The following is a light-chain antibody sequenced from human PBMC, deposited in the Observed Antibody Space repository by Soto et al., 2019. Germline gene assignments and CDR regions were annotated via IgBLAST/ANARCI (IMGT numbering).Light chain of an antibody. Sequence: EIVMTQSPATLSVSPGERATLTCRASQSVSSNLAWYQQKPGQAPMLLIYGASTRATGIPARFSGSGSGTDFTLTISRLEPEDFAVYYCHQYNGWPRTFGQGTKVDIK. CDR2: GAS. V-gene: IGKV3-15*01. J-gene: IGKJ1*01. CDR1: QSVSSN. CDR3: HQYNGWPRT.